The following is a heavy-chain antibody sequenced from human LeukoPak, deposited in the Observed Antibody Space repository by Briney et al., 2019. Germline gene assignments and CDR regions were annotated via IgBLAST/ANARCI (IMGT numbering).Heavy chain of an antibody. CDR3: ARVRIAVAGKYYFDY. V-gene: IGHV1-2*02. J-gene: IGHJ4*02. D-gene: IGHD6-19*01. CDR1: GYTFTGCY. Sequence: ASVKVSCKASGYTFTGCYMHWVRQAPGQGLEWMGWINPNSGGTNYAQKFQGRVTMTRDTSISTAYMELSRLRSDDTAVYYCARVRIAVAGKYYFDYWGQGTLVTVSS. CDR2: INPNSGGT.